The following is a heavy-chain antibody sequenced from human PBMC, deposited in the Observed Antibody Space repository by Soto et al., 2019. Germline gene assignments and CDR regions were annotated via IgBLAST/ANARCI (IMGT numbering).Heavy chain of an antibody. V-gene: IGHV5-51*01. CDR3: SSQGYCSTTACSAVDV. Sequence: GVPLKSPCKGSGSRFAGYCIPLVRQQPGTGLEWMGRIDPSDSHTRYSPSFQGQVTISADKSISTAYLQWNSLKASDTAIYYCSSQGYCSTTACSAVDVWVQRTPVLVSS. CDR2: IDPSDSHT. D-gene: IGHD2-2*01. CDR1: GSRFAGYC. J-gene: IGHJ4*02.